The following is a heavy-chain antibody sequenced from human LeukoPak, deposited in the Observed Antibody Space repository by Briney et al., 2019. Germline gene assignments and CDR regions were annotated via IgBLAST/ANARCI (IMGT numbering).Heavy chain of an antibody. J-gene: IGHJ5*02. D-gene: IGHD6-13*01. CDR3: ARGIRGSSWYYLSDP. CDR1: GFTFSDYY. CDR2: ISSSGSTI. Sequence: GGSLRLSCAASGFTFSDYYMSSSRRAPGKGLEWGSYISSSGSTIYYADSVKGRFTIPRDNAKNPLYLQMNSLRAEDTAVYYCARGIRGSSWYYLSDPWGQGTLVTVSS. V-gene: IGHV3-11*01.